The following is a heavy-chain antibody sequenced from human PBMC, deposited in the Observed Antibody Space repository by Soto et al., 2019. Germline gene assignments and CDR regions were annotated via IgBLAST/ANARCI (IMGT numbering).Heavy chain of an antibody. CDR3: ARDEGAQHGFDY. V-gene: IGHV3-74*01. CDR1: GFTFSSYW. Sequence: EVQLVESGGGLVQPGGSLRLSCAASGFTFSSYWMHWVRQAPGKGLVWVSRINSDGSSTSYADSVKGRFTISRDNAKNTLYLQMNRLRAEDTAVSYCARDEGAQHGFDYWGEGTLGTVS. D-gene: IGHD1-26*01. J-gene: IGHJ4*02. CDR2: INSDGSST.